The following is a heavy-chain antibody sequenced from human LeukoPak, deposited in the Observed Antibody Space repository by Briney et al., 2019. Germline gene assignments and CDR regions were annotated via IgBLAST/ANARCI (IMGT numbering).Heavy chain of an antibody. Sequence: GGSLRLSCAASGFTFSSYSMNWVRQAPGKGLEWVSSISTSSSYIYYADSLKGRFTISRHNAKNSLYLQINSLRAEDTAIYYCAKHHLPRIVVADRDYWGQGTLVTVSS. D-gene: IGHD6-19*01. CDR1: GFTFSSYS. V-gene: IGHV3-21*04. CDR2: ISTSSSYI. CDR3: AKHHLPRIVVADRDY. J-gene: IGHJ4*02.